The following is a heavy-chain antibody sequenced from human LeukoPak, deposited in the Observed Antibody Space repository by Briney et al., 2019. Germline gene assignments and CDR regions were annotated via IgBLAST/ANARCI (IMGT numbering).Heavy chain of an antibody. J-gene: IGHJ4*02. CDR2: ISSSGSTI. CDR3: ARPYYDSSGYSFDY. CDR1: GFTFSDYY. Sequence: GGSLRLSCAASGFTFSDYYMSWFRQAPGKGLEWVSYISSSGSTIYYADSVKGRFTISRDNAKNSLYLQMNSLRAEDTAVYYCARPYYDSSGYSFDYWGQGTLVTVSP. D-gene: IGHD3-22*01. V-gene: IGHV3-11*01.